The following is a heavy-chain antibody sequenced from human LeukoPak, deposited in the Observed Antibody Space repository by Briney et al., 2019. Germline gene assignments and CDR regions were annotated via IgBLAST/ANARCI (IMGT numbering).Heavy chain of an antibody. J-gene: IGHJ4*02. CDR3: AREGIAAAGLDY. CDR2: IYYSGST. D-gene: IGHD6-13*01. V-gene: IGHV4-59*01. Sequence: SETLSLTCTVSGGSISSYYWSWIRQPPGKGLEWIGYIYYSGSTNYNPSLKSRVTISVDTSKNQFSLKLSSVTAADTAVYYCAREGIAAAGLDYWGQGTLVTVFS. CDR1: GGSISSYY.